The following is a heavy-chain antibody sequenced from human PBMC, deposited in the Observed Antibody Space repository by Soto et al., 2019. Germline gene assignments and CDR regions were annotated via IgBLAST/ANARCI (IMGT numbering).Heavy chain of an antibody. J-gene: IGHJ5*02. V-gene: IGHV4-31*03. CDR1: GDSISSGSYY. D-gene: IGHD1-26*01. Sequence: SETLSLTCTVSGDSISSGSYYWNWIRQRPGKGLEWIGYMYYSGSTYYNPSLKSRITISRDTSKNQFSLRLSSVTAADTAMYYCAPDNPDVGRPRFGPWGQRILITVSS. CDR3: APDNPDVGRPRFGP. CDR2: MYYSGST.